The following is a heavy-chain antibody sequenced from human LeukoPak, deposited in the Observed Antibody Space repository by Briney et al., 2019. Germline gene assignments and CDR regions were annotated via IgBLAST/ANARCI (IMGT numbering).Heavy chain of an antibody. J-gene: IGHJ4*02. V-gene: IGHV4-34*01. CDR2: INHSGST. Sequence: SETLSLTCTVSGGSISSYYWSWIRQPPGKGLEWIGEINHSGSTNYNPSLKSRVTISVDTSKNQFSLKLSSVTAADTAVYYCAISYYGSGSYRGDFDYWGQGTLVTVSS. CDR1: GGSISSYY. CDR3: AISYYGSGSYRGDFDY. D-gene: IGHD3-10*01.